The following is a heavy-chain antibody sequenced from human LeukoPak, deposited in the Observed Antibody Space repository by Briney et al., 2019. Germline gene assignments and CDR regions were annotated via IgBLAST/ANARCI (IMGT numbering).Heavy chain of an antibody. D-gene: IGHD1-7*01. CDR1: GFTFSSSW. J-gene: IGHJ4*02. CDR3: TRAGNYRFDY. CDR2: IDPDGRTT. V-gene: IGHV3-74*01. Sequence: PGGSLRLSCAASGFTFSSSWVHWVRQAPGKGLVWVSRIDPDGRTTNYADSVKGRFTISRDNAKNTLYLQMNSLSVEDTAVYYCTRAGNYRFDYWGPGTPVTVSS.